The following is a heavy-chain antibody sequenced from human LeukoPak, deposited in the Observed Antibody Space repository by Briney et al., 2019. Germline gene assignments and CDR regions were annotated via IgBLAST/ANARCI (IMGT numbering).Heavy chain of an antibody. CDR3: ARVYYSSSYDYWYFDL. CDR2: INHSGGT. Sequence: SETLSLTCAFYGGSFSGYYWSWIRQPPGKGLEWIGEINHSGGTKYNPSLKSRVTISVDTSKNQFSLKLTSVTAADTAVYYCARVYYSSSYDYWYFDLWGRGTLVTVSS. V-gene: IGHV4-34*01. CDR1: GGSFSGYY. J-gene: IGHJ2*01. D-gene: IGHD6-13*01.